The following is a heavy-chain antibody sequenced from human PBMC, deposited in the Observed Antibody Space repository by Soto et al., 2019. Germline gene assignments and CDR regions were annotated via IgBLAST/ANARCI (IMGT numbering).Heavy chain of an antibody. Sequence: QVQLVQSGAEVKKPGASVNVSCKASGYTFTVYYMHWVRQAPGQGLGWMGWINPKSGGTMYPQKFQGRVTMTWDTSIRTAYMALTRLRSDDTAVYYCARDLAKGGGSAGFDYWGQGTLVTVSS. J-gene: IGHJ4*02. CDR3: ARDLAKGGGSAGFDY. CDR1: GYTFTVYY. CDR2: INPKSGGT. V-gene: IGHV1-2*02. D-gene: IGHD1-26*01.